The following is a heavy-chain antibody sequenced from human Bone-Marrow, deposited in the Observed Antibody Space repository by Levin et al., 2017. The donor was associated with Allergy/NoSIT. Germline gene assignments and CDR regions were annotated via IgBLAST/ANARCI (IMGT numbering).Heavy chain of an antibody. J-gene: IGHJ4*02. Sequence: GGSLRLSCAASGFTFTDYPMTWVRQSPGKGLQWVSTISGSGGLTFYPDSLRGRFTVSRDESKSQVFLQMNGLRVDDTAVYYCARGVPGHYAGYYFDSWGQGALVTVSS. CDR2: ISGSGGLT. V-gene: IGHV3-23*01. D-gene: IGHD3-10*01. CDR1: GFTFTDYP. CDR3: ARGVPGHYAGYYFDS.